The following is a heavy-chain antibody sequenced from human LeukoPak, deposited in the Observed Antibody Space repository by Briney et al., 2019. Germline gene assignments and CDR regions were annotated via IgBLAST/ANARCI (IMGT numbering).Heavy chain of an antibody. D-gene: IGHD2-2*01. CDR2: IFPGDSDT. CDR3: ARSGVPGAMTWFDP. CDR1: GYSFTTYC. J-gene: IGHJ5*02. Sequence: GESLKTSCKGSGYSFTTYCIGWVRQMPGKVLGWMGSIFPGDSDTRYSPSSQGQVTISADKSINAAYLQWRSLKASDTAMYYCARSGVPGAMTWFDPWGQGTLVTVSS. V-gene: IGHV5-51*01.